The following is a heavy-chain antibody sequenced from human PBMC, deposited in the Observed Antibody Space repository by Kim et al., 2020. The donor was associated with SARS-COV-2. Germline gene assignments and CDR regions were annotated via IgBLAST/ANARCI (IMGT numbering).Heavy chain of an antibody. CDR1: GFNFDAYG. CDR3: SRSNIVGGITTTDL. Sequence: GGSLRLSCAGSGFNFDAYGIHWVRQAPGKGLEWVSTIWYDGSNRYYSDSANGRFTVSRDNFKKTAYLEMNNLRDEDTAVFFCSRSNIVGGITTTDLWGQGTPVSVSS. V-gene: IGHV3-33*01. J-gene: IGHJ4*02. D-gene: IGHD1-26*01. CDR2: IWYDGSNR.